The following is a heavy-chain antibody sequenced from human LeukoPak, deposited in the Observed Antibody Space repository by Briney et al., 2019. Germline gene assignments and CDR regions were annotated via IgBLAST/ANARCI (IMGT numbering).Heavy chain of an antibody. J-gene: IGHJ4*02. Sequence: GESLKISCKGSGYIFASYWIGWVRQMPGKGLEWMGITYPGDSDTRYSPSFQGHVTISADKSISTAYLQWSSLKASDTAMYYCARHHSGEQLVFDYWGQGTLVTVSS. CDR3: ARHHSGEQLVFDY. CDR1: GYIFASYW. CDR2: TYPGDSDT. V-gene: IGHV5-51*01. D-gene: IGHD6-6*01.